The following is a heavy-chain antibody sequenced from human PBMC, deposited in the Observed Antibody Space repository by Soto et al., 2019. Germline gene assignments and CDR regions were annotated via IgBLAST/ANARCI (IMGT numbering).Heavy chain of an antibody. CDR3: AKDLRGSYYGFDP. V-gene: IGHV3-23*01. CDR1: GFTFSSYA. D-gene: IGHD1-26*01. CDR2: ISGSGGST. Sequence: EVQLLESGGGLVQPGGSLRLSCAASGFTFSSYAMSWVRQAPGKGLEWVSAISGSGGSTYYADSVKGRFTISRDNSKNTLYLQMSSMRAEDTAVYYCAKDLRGSYYGFDPWGQGTLVTVSS. J-gene: IGHJ5*02.